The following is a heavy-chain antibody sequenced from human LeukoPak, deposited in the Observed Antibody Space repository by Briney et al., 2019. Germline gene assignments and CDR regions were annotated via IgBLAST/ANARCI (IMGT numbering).Heavy chain of an antibody. V-gene: IGHV3-30-3*01. CDR2: ISSDGDNK. J-gene: IGHJ3*02. CDR3: ARDKGYCSGGSCLTTDAFDI. Sequence: GGSLRPSCAASGFTFSSYAMHWVRQAPGKGLEWVAFISSDGDNKYYADSVKGRFTISRDNSKNTLYLQMNSLRAEDTAVYYCARDKGYCSGGSCLTTDAFDIWGQGTMVTVSS. CDR1: GFTFSSYA. D-gene: IGHD2-15*01.